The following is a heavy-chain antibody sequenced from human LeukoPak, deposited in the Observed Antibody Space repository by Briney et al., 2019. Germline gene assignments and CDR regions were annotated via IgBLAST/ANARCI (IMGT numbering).Heavy chain of an antibody. CDR1: GGSISGFY. J-gene: IGHJ4*02. Sequence: SGTLSLTCTVSGGSISGFYWSWIRQPPGKGLEWIGYIYYSASTNYNPSLKSRVSISLDTSKNQFSLKLNSVTAADTAVYYCARVSGYTDYWGQGTLVTVSS. CDR2: IYYSAST. CDR3: ARVSGYTDY. V-gene: IGHV4-59*01. D-gene: IGHD5-18*01.